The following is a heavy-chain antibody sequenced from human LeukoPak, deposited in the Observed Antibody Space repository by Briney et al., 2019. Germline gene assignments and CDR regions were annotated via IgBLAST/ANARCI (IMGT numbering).Heavy chain of an antibody. D-gene: IGHD3-16*02. Sequence: PGGSLRLSCAASGFTFSSYSMNWVRQAPGKGLEWVSSISSSSSYIYYADSVKGRFTISRDNAKNSLYLQMNSLRAEDTAVNYCARDPYDYVWGSYLPPSYWGQGTLVTVSS. V-gene: IGHV3-21*01. CDR3: ARDPYDYVWGSYLPPSY. CDR1: GFTFSSYS. J-gene: IGHJ4*02. CDR2: ISSSSSYI.